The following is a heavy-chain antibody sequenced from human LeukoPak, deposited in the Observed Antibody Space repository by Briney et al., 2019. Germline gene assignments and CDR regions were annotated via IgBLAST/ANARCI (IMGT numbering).Heavy chain of an antibody. D-gene: IGHD5-18*01. J-gene: IGHJ4*02. CDR3: ARDVGYFRFDY. V-gene: IGHV3-7*01. CDR2: IKEDGSDK. Sequence: GGSLRLSCAASGFTFSTYWMTWVRQAPGKGLEWVANIKEDGSDKYYVDSVKGRFTISRDNAKNSLYLQMNNLRAEDTAVYYCARDVGYFRFDYWGQGTLVTVST. CDR1: GFTFSTYW.